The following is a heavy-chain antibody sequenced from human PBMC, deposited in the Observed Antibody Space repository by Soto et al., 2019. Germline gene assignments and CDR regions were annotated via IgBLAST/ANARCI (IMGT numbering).Heavy chain of an antibody. CDR3: AKIRDYYYGSGSHNDY. J-gene: IGHJ4*02. CDR2: FSGSGGST. Sequence: EVQLLESGGGLVQPGGSLRLSCAASGFTFSSYAMSWVRQAPGKGLEWVSAFSGSGGSTYYADSVKGRFTISRDNSKNTLYLQMNSLRAEDTAVYYCAKIRDYYYGSGSHNDYWGQGTLVTVSS. V-gene: IGHV3-23*01. D-gene: IGHD3-10*01. CDR1: GFTFSSYA.